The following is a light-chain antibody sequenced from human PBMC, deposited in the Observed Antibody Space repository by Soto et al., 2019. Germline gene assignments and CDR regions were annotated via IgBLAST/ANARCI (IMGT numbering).Light chain of an antibody. Sequence: EIVLTQSPDTLSLSPGERATLSCTASESVTSSCLAWYQHKPGQAPRLLIHTTSTRATDIPDRFSGSGSGTDFTLTISSLEPEDFAVYYCQQCGGSPLFSFGPGTRVDI. J-gene: IGKJ3*01. V-gene: IGKV3-20*01. CDR1: ESVTSSC. CDR2: TTS. CDR3: QQCGGSPLFS.